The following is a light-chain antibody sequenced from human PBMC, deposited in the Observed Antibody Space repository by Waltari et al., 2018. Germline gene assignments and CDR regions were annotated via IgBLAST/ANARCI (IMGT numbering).Light chain of an antibody. CDR2: AKN. CDR1: SLRSYY. CDR3: NSRDRSGNHLV. J-gene: IGLJ2*01. V-gene: IGLV3-19*01. Sequence: SSELTQDPAVSVALGQTVRITCQGDSLRSYYASWYQLKPGQAPVLVMYAKNNRPSGIPDRFSGSRSGNTASLSITGAQAEDEADYYCNSRDRSGNHLVFGGGTTLTVL.